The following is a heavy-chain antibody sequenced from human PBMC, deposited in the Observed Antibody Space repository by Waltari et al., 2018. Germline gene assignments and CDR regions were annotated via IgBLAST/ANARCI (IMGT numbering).Heavy chain of an antibody. CDR1: GFTYSMIW. Sequence: EVQMVESGGGLVQAGGSLRLSCAASGFTYSMIWMHWVRQAPGKGLVWVSRSNSDGSSTSYADSVKGRFTISKDNAKNTVYLQMNSLRAEDTAIYYCARGARRTTVTTGWWYFDLWGRGTLVTVSS. CDR2: SNSDGSST. V-gene: IGHV3-74*01. D-gene: IGHD4-17*01. CDR3: ARGARRTTVTTGWWYFDL. J-gene: IGHJ2*01.